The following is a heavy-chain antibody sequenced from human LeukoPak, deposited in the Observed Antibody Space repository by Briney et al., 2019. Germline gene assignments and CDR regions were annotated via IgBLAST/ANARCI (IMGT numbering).Heavy chain of an antibody. V-gene: IGHV3-30*04. CDR3: ARDIY. CDR1: GFTFSSYA. Sequence: PWRSLRLSCAASGFTFSSYAIHWVRQAPGKGLEWVAVISYDGSNNYYADSVKGRFTISRDNSKNTLYLQMNSLRAEDTAVYYCARDIYWGQGTLVTVSS. CDR2: ISYDGSNN. J-gene: IGHJ4*02.